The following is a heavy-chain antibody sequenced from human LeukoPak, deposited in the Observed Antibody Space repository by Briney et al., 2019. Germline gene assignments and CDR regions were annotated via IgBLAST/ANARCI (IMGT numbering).Heavy chain of an antibody. CDR3: ARDRGWELFDY. V-gene: IGHV4-59*01. CDR1: GGSFSGYY. Sequence: SETLSLTCAVYGGSFSGYYWSWIRQPPGKGMEWIGNIYYSGSTHYNPSLKSRVTISSDMSKNHFSLKLSAVTAADTAVYYCARDRGWELFDYWGQGSLVTVSS. J-gene: IGHJ4*02. D-gene: IGHD1-7*01. CDR2: IYYSGST.